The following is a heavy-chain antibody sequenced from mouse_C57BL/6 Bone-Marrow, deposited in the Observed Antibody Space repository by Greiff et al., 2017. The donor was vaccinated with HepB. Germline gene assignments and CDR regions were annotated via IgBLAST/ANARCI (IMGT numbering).Heavy chain of an antibody. D-gene: IGHD1-1*01. V-gene: IGHV1-26*01. CDR2: INPNNGGT. J-gene: IGHJ2*01. Sequence: EVKLQQSGPELVKPGASVKISCKASGYTFTDYYMNWVKQSHGKSLEWIGDINPNNGGTSYNQKFKGKATLTVDKSSSTAYMELRSLTSEDSAVYYCARRGYGSSYVFYFDYWGQGTTLTVSS. CDR3: ARRGYGSSYVFYFDY. CDR1: GYTFTDYY.